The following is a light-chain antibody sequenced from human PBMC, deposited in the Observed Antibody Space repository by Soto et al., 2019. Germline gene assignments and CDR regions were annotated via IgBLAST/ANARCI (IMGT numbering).Light chain of an antibody. CDR1: SSDVGGYQY. CDR3: CSYAGTYTYV. Sequence: QSVLTQPRSVSGSPGQSVTISCTVTSSDVGGYQYVSWYQQHPGKAPKLMIYDVTKRPSGVPDRFSGSKSGNTASLTISGLQADDEADYYCCSYAGTYTYVFGTGTKVTVL. CDR2: DVT. V-gene: IGLV2-11*01. J-gene: IGLJ1*01.